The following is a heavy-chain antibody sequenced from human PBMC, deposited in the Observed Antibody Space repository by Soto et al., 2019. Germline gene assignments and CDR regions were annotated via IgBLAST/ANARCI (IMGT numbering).Heavy chain of an antibody. CDR1: GGSISSYY. D-gene: IGHD3-10*01. CDR3: ARDTHYGSGLRDPNDY. CDR2: IYYSGST. Sequence: PSETLSLTCTVSGGSISSYYWSWIRQPPGKGLEWIGYIYYSGSTNYNPSLKSRVTISVDTSKNQFSLKLSSVTAADTAVYYCARDTHYGSGLRDPNDYWGQGTLVTVSS. V-gene: IGHV4-59*12. J-gene: IGHJ4*02.